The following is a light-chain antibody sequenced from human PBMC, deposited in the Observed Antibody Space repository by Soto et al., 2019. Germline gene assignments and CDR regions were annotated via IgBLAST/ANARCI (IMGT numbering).Light chain of an antibody. CDR2: AAS. J-gene: IGKJ1*01. CDR1: QTLNNY. V-gene: IGKV1-39*01. CDR3: QHGYVAPYS. Sequence: DIQITQSPSTLPASVGDIVTITCRASQTLNNYLTWFQQKPGKAPKVLIYAASTLQSGVPSRFSGSGSGAEFTLSIRSLQPEDFATYYCQHGYVAPYSFGQGTKVDIK.